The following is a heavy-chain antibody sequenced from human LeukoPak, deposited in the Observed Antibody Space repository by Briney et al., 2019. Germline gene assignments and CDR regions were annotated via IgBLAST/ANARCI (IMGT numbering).Heavy chain of an antibody. CDR2: IIPIFGTA. Sequence: ASVKVSCKASGGTFISYAISWVRQAPGQGLEWMGRIIPIFGTANYAQKFQGRVTITTDESTSTAYMELSSLRSEDTAVYYCASYDYSMGDWFDPWGQGTLVTVSS. D-gene: IGHD4-11*01. V-gene: IGHV1-69*05. J-gene: IGHJ5*02. CDR3: ASYDYSMGDWFDP. CDR1: GGTFISYA.